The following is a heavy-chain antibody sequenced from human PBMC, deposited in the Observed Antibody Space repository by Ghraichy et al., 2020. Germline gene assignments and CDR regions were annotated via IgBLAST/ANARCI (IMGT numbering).Heavy chain of an antibody. CDR2: INHSGST. J-gene: IGHJ4*02. D-gene: IGHD2-15*01. Sequence: SQTISLTCAVYGGSFSGYYWSWIRQPPGKGLEWIGEINHSGSTNYNPSLKSRVTISVDTSKNQFSLKLSSVTAADTAVYYCARGQGCSGGSCYFRLDYWGQGTLVTVSS. CDR1: GGSFSGYY. V-gene: IGHV4-34*01. CDR3: ARGQGCSGGSCYFRLDY.